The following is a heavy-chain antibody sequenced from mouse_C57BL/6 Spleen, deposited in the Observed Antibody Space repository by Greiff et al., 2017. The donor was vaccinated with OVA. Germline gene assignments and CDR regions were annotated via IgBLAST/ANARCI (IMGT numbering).Heavy chain of an antibody. CDR3: ARNEGHYDYYAMDY. CDR1: GFSLTSYA. J-gene: IGHJ4*01. CDR2: IWTGGGT. Sequence: VQGVESGPGLVAPSQSLSITCTVSGFSLTSYAISWVRQPPGKGLEWLGVIWTGGGTNYNSALKSRLSISKDNSKSQVFLKMNSLQTDDTARYYCARNEGHYDYYAMDYWGQGTSVTVSS. V-gene: IGHV2-9-1*01. D-gene: IGHD1-2*01.